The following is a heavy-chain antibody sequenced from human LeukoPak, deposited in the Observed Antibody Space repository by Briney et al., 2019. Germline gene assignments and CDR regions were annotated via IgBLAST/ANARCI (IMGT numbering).Heavy chain of an antibody. J-gene: IGHJ4*02. CDR1: GGSISSYY. CDR2: IYYSGNT. CDR3: ARGFGPTVTTAHFDY. D-gene: IGHD4-17*01. V-gene: IGHV4-59*12. Sequence: PSETLSLTCTVSGGSISSYYWSWIRQPPGKGLEWIGSIYYSGNTHYNPSLKSRVTISVDMSKNQFSLKLSSVTAADTAVYYCARGFGPTVTTAHFDYWGQGTLVTVSS.